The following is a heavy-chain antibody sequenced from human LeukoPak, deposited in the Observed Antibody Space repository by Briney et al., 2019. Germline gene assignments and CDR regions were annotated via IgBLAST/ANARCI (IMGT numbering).Heavy chain of an antibody. CDR2: IYPDESKT. CDR3: ARYGAPTETDSMLDY. D-gene: IGHD2-8*01. Sequence: GESLKISCKGSGYDFSGYWIVWVRQMPGTGLEWMGVIYPDESKTRYSPSFQGQVTFSADKSIRTAYLQWSSLKASDTAMYYCARYGAPTETDSMLDYWGQGTLVTVSS. V-gene: IGHV5-51*01. J-gene: IGHJ4*02. CDR1: GYDFSGYW.